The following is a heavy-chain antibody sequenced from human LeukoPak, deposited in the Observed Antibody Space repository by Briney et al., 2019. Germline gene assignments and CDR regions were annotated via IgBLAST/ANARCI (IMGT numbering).Heavy chain of an antibody. CDR2: INPNSGGT. Sequence: ASVQVSCTASGYTFTDYYIHWVRQAPGQGLEWMAWINPNSGGTNYAQNFQGRVTMTRDTPISTAYMELSRLTSDDMAVYYCAREIAVTGTKAFDVWGQGTMVTVSS. D-gene: IGHD6-19*01. CDR1: GYTFTDYY. V-gene: IGHV1-2*02. J-gene: IGHJ3*01. CDR3: AREIAVTGTKAFDV.